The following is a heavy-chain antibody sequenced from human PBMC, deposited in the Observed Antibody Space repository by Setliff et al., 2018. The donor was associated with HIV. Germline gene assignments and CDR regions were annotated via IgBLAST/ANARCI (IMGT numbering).Heavy chain of an antibody. D-gene: IGHD3-10*01. CDR1: GGSISSFNW. CDR2: IYHTGST. V-gene: IGHV4-4*02. J-gene: IGHJ4*02. CDR3: AARNSGNPTRHFDY. Sequence: SETLSLTCAVSGGSISSFNWWSWVRQSPGKGLEWIGEIYHTGSTNYSPSLRSRVTISVDTSQDQFSLRLTSVTAADTAVYYCAARNSGNPTRHFDYWGQGTLVTVSS.